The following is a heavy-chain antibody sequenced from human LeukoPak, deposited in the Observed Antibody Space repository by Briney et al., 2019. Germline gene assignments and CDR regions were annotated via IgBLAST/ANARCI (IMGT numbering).Heavy chain of an antibody. CDR3: ARVVGATWVDAFDI. CDR2: ISAYNGNT. Sequence: ASVKVSCKASGYTFTSYGISWVRQAPGQGLEWMGWISAYNGNTNYAQKLPGRVTMTTDTSTTTAYMELRSLRSDDTAVYYCARVVGATWVDAFDIWGQGTMVTVSS. CDR1: GYTFTSYG. J-gene: IGHJ3*02. D-gene: IGHD1-26*01. V-gene: IGHV1-18*01.